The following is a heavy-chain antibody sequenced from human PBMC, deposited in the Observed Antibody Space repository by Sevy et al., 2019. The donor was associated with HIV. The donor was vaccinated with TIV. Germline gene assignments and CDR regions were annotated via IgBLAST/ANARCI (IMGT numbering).Heavy chain of an antibody. D-gene: IGHD4-17*01. J-gene: IGHJ4*02. CDR1: GGSVSGVIYY. CDR2: VSYRGFT. Sequence: SETLSLTCTVSGGSVSGVIYYWTWIRQPPGKGLEWIGYVSYRGFTNYNPSLKSRVTISVDTSKNQFSLKLTSVSAADPAVYYCARGGNDNGGMYFDFWGQGTLVTVSS. CDR3: ARGGNDNGGMYFDF. V-gene: IGHV4-61*01.